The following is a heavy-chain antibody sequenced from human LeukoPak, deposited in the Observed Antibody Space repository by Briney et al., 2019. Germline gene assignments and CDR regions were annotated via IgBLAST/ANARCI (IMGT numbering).Heavy chain of an antibody. CDR2: INTNTGNP. CDR3: ARERWYYDSSGRYGGDY. D-gene: IGHD3-22*01. J-gene: IGHJ4*02. V-gene: IGHV7-4-1*02. Sequence: ASVKVSCKASGGTFSSYAISWARQAPGQGLEWMGWINTNTGNPTYAQGFTGRFVFSLDTSVSTAYLQISSLKAEDTAVYYCARERWYYDSSGRYGGDYWGQGTLVTVSS. CDR1: GGTFSSYA.